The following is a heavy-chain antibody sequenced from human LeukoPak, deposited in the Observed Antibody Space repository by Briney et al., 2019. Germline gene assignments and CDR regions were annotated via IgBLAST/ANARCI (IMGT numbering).Heavy chain of an antibody. CDR2: RNQDGSQE. V-gene: IGHV3-7*01. D-gene: IGHD6-6*01. J-gene: IGHJ4*02. CDR1: GFTFSNYW. CDR3: ARIGYSSSSTDY. Sequence: QAGGSLRLSCAASGFTFSNYWMSWVRQAPGKGREWVANRNQDGSQEYFVDSLKGRFTISRDNAKNSLYLQLNSLRGEDTAVYYCARIGYSSSSTDYWGQGTLVTVSS.